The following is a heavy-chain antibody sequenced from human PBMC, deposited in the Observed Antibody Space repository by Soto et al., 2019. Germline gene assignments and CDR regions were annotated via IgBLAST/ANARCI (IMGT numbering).Heavy chain of an antibody. CDR3: ARDGVMITFGGVIVDYEDYYFDY. D-gene: IGHD3-16*02. CDR1: GFTFSSYG. J-gene: IGHJ4*02. V-gene: IGHV3-33*01. Sequence: QVQLVESGGGVVQPGRSLRLSCAASGFTFSSYGMHWVRQAPGKGLEWVAVIWYDGSNKYYADSVKGRFTISRDNSKNTLYLQMNSLRAEDTAVYYCARDGVMITFGGVIVDYEDYYFDYWGQGTLVTVSS. CDR2: IWYDGSNK.